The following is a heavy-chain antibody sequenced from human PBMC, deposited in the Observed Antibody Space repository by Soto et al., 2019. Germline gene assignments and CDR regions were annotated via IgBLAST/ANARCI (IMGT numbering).Heavy chain of an antibody. V-gene: IGHV4-61*01. CDR1: GGSFKSGSYS. J-gene: IGHJ4*02. Sequence: SETLSLTCTVSGGSFKSGSYSWSWIRQPPGKGLEWIGYVYHTGRTSYNPSLKSRVSISMDTSKNQFSLNLDSVTAADTAVYFCARDSAYFDSRGQGTLVTVSS. CDR2: VYHTGRT. CDR3: ARDSAYFDS.